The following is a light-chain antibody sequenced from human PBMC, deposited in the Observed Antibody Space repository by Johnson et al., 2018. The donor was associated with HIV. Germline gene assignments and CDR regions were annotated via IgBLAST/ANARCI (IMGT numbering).Light chain of an antibody. CDR1: RSNTGRNY. J-gene: IGLJ1*01. V-gene: IGLV1-51*02. Sequence: QSVLTQPPSVSAAPGQKVTIYCSGSRSNTGRNYVSWYQQLPGTAPKLLIYENNKRPSGIPDRFSGSKSGTSATLGITGLQTGDEADYYCGTWDSSLSAYYFFGTGTKVTVL. CDR3: GTWDSSLSAYYF. CDR2: ENN.